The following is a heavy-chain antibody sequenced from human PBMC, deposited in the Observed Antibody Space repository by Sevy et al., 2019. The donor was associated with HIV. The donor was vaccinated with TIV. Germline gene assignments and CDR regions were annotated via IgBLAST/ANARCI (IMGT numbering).Heavy chain of an antibody. CDR2: ISAYNGNT. V-gene: IGHV1-18*01. Sequence: ASVKVSCKASGYTFTSYGISWERQAPGLGLEWMGWISAYNGNTNYAQKLQGRVTMTTDTSTSTAYMELRSLRSDDTAVYYCARDLSSYYYDSSGPGALFDYWGQGTLVTVSS. CDR3: ARDLSSYYYDSSGPGALFDY. CDR1: GYTFTSYG. J-gene: IGHJ4*02. D-gene: IGHD3-22*01.